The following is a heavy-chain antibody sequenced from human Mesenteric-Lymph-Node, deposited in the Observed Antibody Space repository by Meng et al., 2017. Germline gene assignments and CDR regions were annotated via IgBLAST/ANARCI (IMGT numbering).Heavy chain of an antibody. CDR1: GFTFSSYA. J-gene: IGHJ4*02. Sequence: GESLKISCAASGFTFSSYAMHWVRQAPGKGLEWVAVISYDGSNKYYADSVKGRFTISRDNAKNSLYLQMNSLRAEDTALYYCAAYGDYLPSDYWGQGTLVTVSS. CDR2: ISYDGSNK. D-gene: IGHD4-17*01. V-gene: IGHV3-30*01. CDR3: AAYGDYLPSDY.